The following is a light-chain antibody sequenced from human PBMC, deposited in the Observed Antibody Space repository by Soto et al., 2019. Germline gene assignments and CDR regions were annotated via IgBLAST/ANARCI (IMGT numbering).Light chain of an antibody. J-gene: IGKJ1*01. CDR2: GAS. CDR3: QQYNNWPRT. Sequence: EIVMTQSPATLSVSPGERATLSSRASQSVSNNLAWYQQKPGQAPRLLIYGASTRATGIPARFSGSGSGTEFTLTISSLLSEDFAVYYCQQYNNWPRTFGQGTKVEIK. CDR1: QSVSNN. V-gene: IGKV3-15*01.